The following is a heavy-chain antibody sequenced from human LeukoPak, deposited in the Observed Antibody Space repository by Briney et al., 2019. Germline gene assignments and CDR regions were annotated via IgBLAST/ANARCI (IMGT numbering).Heavy chain of an antibody. Sequence: GGSLRLSCAASGFTFSSYSMNWVRQAPGKGLEWVSSISSSSSYIYYADSVKGRFTISRDNAKNSLYLQVNSLRAEDTAVYYCARGHPLGQCGGDCYLDYWGQGTLVTVSS. V-gene: IGHV3-21*01. CDR2: ISSSSSYI. CDR3: ARGHPLGQCGGDCYLDY. D-gene: IGHD2-21*01. CDR1: GFTFSSYS. J-gene: IGHJ4*02.